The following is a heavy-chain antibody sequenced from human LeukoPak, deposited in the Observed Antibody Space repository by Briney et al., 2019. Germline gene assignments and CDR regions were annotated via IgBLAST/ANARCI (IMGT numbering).Heavy chain of an antibody. J-gene: IGHJ5*02. CDR1: GGSISSNSFY. Sequence: PSETLSLTCSVSGGSISSNSFYWGWIRQPPGKGPEWIGSIYYTGSTNYNPSLKSRVTISLDTSKNQFSLKLTSVTAADTAIYYCASVRGYSSGWYASGFDPWGQGTLVTVSS. V-gene: IGHV4-39*07. CDR2: IYYTGST. D-gene: IGHD6-19*01. CDR3: ASVRGYSSGWYASGFDP.